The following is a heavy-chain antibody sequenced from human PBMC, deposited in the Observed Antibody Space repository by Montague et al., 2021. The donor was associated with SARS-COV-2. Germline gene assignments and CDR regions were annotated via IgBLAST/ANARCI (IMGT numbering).Heavy chain of an antibody. CDR1: GFNFPRYC. D-gene: IGHD2-21*02. V-gene: IGHV3-74*01. CDR3: VRDGGDDKHDWWFDL. CDR2: ICDGVRRI. J-gene: IGHJ2*01. Sequence: SLRLSCAASGFNFPRYCMHWVRQSPGQWLEWVARICDGVRRISYADSARDRFTVSRDNAKNTLSLLMNNLSGEDTAVYYCVRDGGDDKHDWWFDLWGRGTHVSVSS.